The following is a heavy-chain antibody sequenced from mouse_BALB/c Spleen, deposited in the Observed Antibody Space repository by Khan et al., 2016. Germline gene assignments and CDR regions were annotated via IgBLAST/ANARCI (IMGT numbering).Heavy chain of an antibody. J-gene: IGHJ3*01. V-gene: IGHV3-2*02. CDR2: ISYSGST. Sequence: EVKLLESGPGLVKPSQSLSLTCTVTGYSITSDYAWNWIRQFPGNKLEWMGYISYSGSTSYNPSLKSRISITRDTSKNQFFLQLNSVTTEDTATYYCARSYYGSWFAYWGQGTLVTVSA. CDR1: GYSITSDYA. CDR3: ARSYYGSWFAY. D-gene: IGHD1-1*01.